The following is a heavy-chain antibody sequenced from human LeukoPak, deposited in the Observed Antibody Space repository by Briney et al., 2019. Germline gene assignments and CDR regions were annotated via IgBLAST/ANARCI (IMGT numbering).Heavy chain of an antibody. J-gene: IGHJ4*02. D-gene: IGHD3-22*01. Sequence: GASLKVSCKASGGTFRSFAISWVRPAAGQGLEWMGGIFPIFRTANYAQKFQGRVTITADESTSTAYMDLSSLRSEDTAVYYCARALRYYSDSSGYAFDYWGQGTLVTVSS. CDR3: ARALRYYSDSSGYAFDY. CDR1: GGTFRSFA. CDR2: IFPIFRTA. V-gene: IGHV1-69*13.